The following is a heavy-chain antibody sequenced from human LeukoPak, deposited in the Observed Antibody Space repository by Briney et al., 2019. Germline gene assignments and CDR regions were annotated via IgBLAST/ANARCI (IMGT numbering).Heavy chain of an antibody. CDR2: IYYSGTT. CDR3: ARDSGNWYFDL. Sequence: SETLSLTCTVSGASISSYYWSWIRQPPGKGLEWIGYIYYSGTTNHNPSLKSRVTISVDTSKNQFSLKLSSVTAADTAVYYCARDSGNWYFDLWGRGTLVTVSS. V-gene: IGHV4-59*01. J-gene: IGHJ2*01. CDR1: GASISSYY.